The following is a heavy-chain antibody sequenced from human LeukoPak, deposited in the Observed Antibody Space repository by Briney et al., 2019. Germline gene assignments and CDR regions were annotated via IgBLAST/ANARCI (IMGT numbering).Heavy chain of an antibody. CDR2: INFDGSST. CDR3: ARGITGMYYYDP. CDR1: DLTFITHG. Sequence: GGSRGLSVTASDLTFITHGLHGFRKAPGKGRGGVSRINFDGSSTNCADSVKGRFTISRDNAKDTLYLQINSLRAEDTAVYYCARGITGMYYYDPWGQGTLVTVSS. J-gene: IGHJ5*02. V-gene: IGHV3-74*01. D-gene: IGHD3-10*01.